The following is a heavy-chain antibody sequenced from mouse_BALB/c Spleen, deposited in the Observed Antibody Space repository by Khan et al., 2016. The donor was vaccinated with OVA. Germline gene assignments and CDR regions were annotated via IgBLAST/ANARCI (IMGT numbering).Heavy chain of an antibody. Sequence: EVELVESGGGLVKPGGSLKLSCAASGFTFSSYTMSWVRQTPEKRLEWVATISSGGDNTYYPDSVKGRFTISRDNAKNSLYLQMSSLGSEDTALYYCARSNYGAFAYWGQGTLVTVSA. CDR1: GFTFSSYT. J-gene: IGHJ3*01. CDR2: ISSGGDNT. D-gene: IGHD1-1*02. CDR3: ARSNYGAFAY. V-gene: IGHV5-9*03.